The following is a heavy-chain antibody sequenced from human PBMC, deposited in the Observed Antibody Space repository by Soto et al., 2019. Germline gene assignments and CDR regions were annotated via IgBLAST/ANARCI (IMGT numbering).Heavy chain of an antibody. V-gene: IGHV1-2*02. CDR3: ARGGGVGVAGSAAFDM. D-gene: IGHD3-3*01. Sequence: QLHLVQSGAVVKKPGASVTVSCSASGYPVTAYYMHWVRQAPGRGLEWMGGINPATGAAKDTQTFQGRVTMTQATSTRTGFMELSGLTFEEPAGVFWARGGGVGVAGSAAFDMWGQGTLVTVSS. CDR2: INPATGAA. CDR1: GYPVTAYY. J-gene: IGHJ3*02.